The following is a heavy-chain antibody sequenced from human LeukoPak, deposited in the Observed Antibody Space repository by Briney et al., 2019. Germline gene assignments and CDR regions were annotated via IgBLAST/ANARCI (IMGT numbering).Heavy chain of an antibody. J-gene: IGHJ1*01. CDR1: GFTFSSYS. Sequence: GGSLRLSCAASGFTFSSYSMNWVRQAPGKGLEWVSVIFNGGSTYYADSVKGRFTISRDNSKNTLYLQMNSLRAEDTAVYYCATSIAGLTYDEHFQHWGQGTLVTVSS. CDR3: ATSIAGLTYDEHFQH. CDR2: IFNGGST. V-gene: IGHV3-53*01. D-gene: IGHD1-26*01.